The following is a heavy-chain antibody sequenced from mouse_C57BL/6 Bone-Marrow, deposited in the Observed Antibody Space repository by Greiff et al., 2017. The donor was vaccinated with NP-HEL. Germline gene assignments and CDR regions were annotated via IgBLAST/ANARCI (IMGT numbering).Heavy chain of an antibody. CDR3: ARELYYGNYGFAY. D-gene: IGHD2-1*01. V-gene: IGHV1-19*01. J-gene: IGHJ3*01. Sequence: VQLQQSGPVLVKPGASVKMSCKASGYTFTDYYMNWVKQSHGKSLEWIGVIYPYNGGTSYNQKFKGKATLTVDKSSSTAYMELNSLTSEDSAVYYCARELYYGNYGFAYWGQGTLVTVSA. CDR1: GYTFTDYY. CDR2: IYPYNGGT.